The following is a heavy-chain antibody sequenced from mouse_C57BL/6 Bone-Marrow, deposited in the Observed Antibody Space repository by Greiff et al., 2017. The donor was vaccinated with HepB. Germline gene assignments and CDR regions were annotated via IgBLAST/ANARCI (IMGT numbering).Heavy chain of an antibody. CDR3: ARPGKIEGSMDY. J-gene: IGHJ4*01. CDR1: GYTFTSYW. Sequence: QVQLQQPGAELVKPGASVKLSCKASGYTFTSYWMHWVKQRPGQGLEWIGMIHPNSGSTNYNEKFKSKATLTVDKSSSTAYMQLSSLTSEDSAVYYCARPGKIEGSMDYWGQGTSVTVSS. D-gene: IGHD4-1*01. CDR2: IHPNSGST. V-gene: IGHV1-64*01.